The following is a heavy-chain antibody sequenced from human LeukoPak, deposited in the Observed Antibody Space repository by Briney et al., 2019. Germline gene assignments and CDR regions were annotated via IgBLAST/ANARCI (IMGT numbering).Heavy chain of an antibody. CDR3: ARIVGASDY. CDR1: GGSISSSSYY. Sequence: SETLSLTCTVSGGSISSSSYYWGWIRQPPGKGLEWIGSIYYSGSTYYSPSLKSRVTISVDTSKNQFSLKLSSVTAADTAVYYCARIVGASDYWGQGTLVTVSS. D-gene: IGHD1-26*01. J-gene: IGHJ4*02. V-gene: IGHV4-39*01. CDR2: IYYSGST.